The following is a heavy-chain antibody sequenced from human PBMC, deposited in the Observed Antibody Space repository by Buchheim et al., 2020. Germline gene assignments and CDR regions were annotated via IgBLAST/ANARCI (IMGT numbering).Heavy chain of an antibody. Sequence: EVQLVESGGGLVQPGGSLRLSCAASVFTFSRYWMHWVRQAPGKGLVWVSRINNDGSSTSYADSVKGRFTMSRDNAKNTLYLQMNSVRAEDTAVYYCARESEYSGNYYHDYWGQGTL. J-gene: IGHJ4*02. CDR3: ARESEYSGNYYHDY. V-gene: IGHV3-74*01. CDR1: VFTFSRYW. CDR2: INNDGSST. D-gene: IGHD1-26*01.